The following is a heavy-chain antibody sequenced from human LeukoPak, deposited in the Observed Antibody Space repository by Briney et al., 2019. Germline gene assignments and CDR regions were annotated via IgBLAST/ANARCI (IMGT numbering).Heavy chain of an antibody. CDR2: IYSGGST. D-gene: IGHD1-26*01. J-gene: IGHJ4*02. Sequence: GGSLRRSCAASGFTVSSNYMSWVRQAPGKGLEWVSVIYSGGSTYYADSVKGRFTISRDNSKNTLYLQMNSLRAEDTAVYYCARDRPYSGSHGGDYWGQGTLVTVSS. CDR1: GFTVSSNY. CDR3: ARDRPYSGSHGGDY. V-gene: IGHV3-66*01.